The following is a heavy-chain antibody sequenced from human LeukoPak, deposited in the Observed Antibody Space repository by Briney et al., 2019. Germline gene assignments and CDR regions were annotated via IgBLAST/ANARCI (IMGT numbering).Heavy chain of an antibody. D-gene: IGHD6-19*01. V-gene: IGHV3-30*02. Sequence: GGSLRLSCAASGFTFNDYAMYWVRQSPGRGLEWVALIRDDGSDTYHADSVKGRFTISRDNSKNTVFLRMNTLRGEDSAIYYCAKSDGHGTGYGFHIWGQGTMVTVSS. J-gene: IGHJ3*02. CDR1: GFTFNDYA. CDR2: IRDDGSDT. CDR3: AKSDGHGTGYGFHI.